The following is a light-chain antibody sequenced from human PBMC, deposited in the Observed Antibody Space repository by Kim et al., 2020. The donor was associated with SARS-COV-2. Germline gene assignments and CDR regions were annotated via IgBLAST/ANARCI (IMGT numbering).Light chain of an antibody. J-gene: IGKJ2*03. CDR3: QQYRSFSS. CDR1: ESISTW. CDR2: DAS. V-gene: IGKV1-5*01. Sequence: LSASVGDRVTITCRPSESISTWLAWYQQKPGKAPKLLISDASILESGVPSRFSGSGSGTDFTLTISGLQPDDFATYYCQQYRSFSSFGQGTKLEIK.